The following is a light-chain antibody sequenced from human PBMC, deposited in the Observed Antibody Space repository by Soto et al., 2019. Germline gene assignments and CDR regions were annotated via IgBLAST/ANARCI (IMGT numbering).Light chain of an antibody. CDR2: AAS. CDR1: QGISSY. J-gene: IGKJ3*01. Sequence: IQLTQSPSSLSASVGDRVTITCRASQGISSYLAWYQQKPGKAPTLLIYAASTLHSGVPSRFSGSGSGTDFTLTISSLQPEDFETYYCQQLNTYPLTFGPGTKVDIK. V-gene: IGKV1-9*01. CDR3: QQLNTYPLT.